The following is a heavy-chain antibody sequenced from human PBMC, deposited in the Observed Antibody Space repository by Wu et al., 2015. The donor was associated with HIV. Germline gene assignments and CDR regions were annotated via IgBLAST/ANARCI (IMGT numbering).Heavy chain of an antibody. CDR3: ARGDGYSSGWYYYYGMDV. Sequence: QVQLVQSGAEVKKPGASVKVSCKASGYTFTGYYMHWVRQAPGQGLEWMGWINPNSGGTNYAQKFQGRVTMTRDTSISTAYMELSRLRSDDTAVYYCARGDGYSSGWYYYYGMDVVGPRDHGHRLL. CDR1: GYTFTGYY. CDR2: INPNSGGT. V-gene: IGHV1-2*02. D-gene: IGHD6-19*01. J-gene: IGHJ6*02.